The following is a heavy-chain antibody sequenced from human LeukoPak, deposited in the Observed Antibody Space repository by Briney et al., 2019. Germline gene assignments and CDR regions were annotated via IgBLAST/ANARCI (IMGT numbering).Heavy chain of an antibody. CDR3: ARCKKNNYDSSGYHGDWFDP. D-gene: IGHD3-22*01. CDR2: IYYSGST. Sequence: SETLSLTCTVSGGSISSYYWSWIRQPPGKGLEWIGYIYYSGSTNYNPSLKSRVTISVDTSKNQFSLKLSSVTAADTAVYYCARCKKNNYDSSGYHGDWFDPWGQGTLVTVSS. J-gene: IGHJ5*02. CDR1: GGSISSYY. V-gene: IGHV4-59*08.